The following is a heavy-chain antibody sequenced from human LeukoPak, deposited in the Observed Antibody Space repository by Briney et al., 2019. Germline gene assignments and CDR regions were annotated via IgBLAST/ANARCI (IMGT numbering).Heavy chain of an antibody. J-gene: IGHJ4*02. Sequence: PGGSLRLSCAASGFTFSSYAMSWVRQVLGKGLEWVSVISGSGDNTYYADSVKGRFTISRDNSKNMLYLQTNSLRAEDTAVYYCAKWKYSNSGIDDYWGQGTLVTVSS. CDR2: ISGSGDNT. V-gene: IGHV3-23*01. CDR1: GFTFSSYA. D-gene: IGHD6-6*01. CDR3: AKWKYSNSGIDDY.